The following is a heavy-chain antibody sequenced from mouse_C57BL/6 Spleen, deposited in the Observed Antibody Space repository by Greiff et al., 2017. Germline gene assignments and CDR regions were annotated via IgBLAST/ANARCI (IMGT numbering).Heavy chain of an antibody. CDR1: GYAFSSSW. V-gene: IGHV1-82*01. CDR2: IYPGDGDT. D-gene: IGHD1-1*01. CDR3: ARGDYGSSPYYFDY. J-gene: IGHJ2*01. Sequence: QVQLQQSGPELVKPGASVTISCKASGYAFSSSWMNWVKQRPGKGLEWIGRIYPGDGDTNYNGKFKGKATLTADKSSSTAYMQLSSLTSEDSAVYFCARGDYGSSPYYFDYWGQGTTLTVSS.